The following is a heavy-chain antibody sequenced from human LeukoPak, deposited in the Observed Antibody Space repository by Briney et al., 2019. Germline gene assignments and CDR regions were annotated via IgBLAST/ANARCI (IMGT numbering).Heavy chain of an antibody. V-gene: IGHV3-23*01. D-gene: IGHD5-18*01. CDR2: ISGSGGST. J-gene: IGHJ3*02. CDR1: GFTVSSNY. Sequence: GGSLRLSCAASGFTVSSNYMSWVRQAPGKGLERVSGISGSGGSTYYADSVKGRFTISRDNSKNTLYLQMNSLRAEDTAVYYCAKVDTAMSAFDIWGQGTMVTVSS. CDR3: AKVDTAMSAFDI.